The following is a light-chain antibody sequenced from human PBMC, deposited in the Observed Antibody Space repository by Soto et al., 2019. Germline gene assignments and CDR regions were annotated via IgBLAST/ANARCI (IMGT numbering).Light chain of an antibody. J-gene: IGKJ5*01. V-gene: IGKV1-5*01. CDR1: QNIRSR. CDR3: QQYGSSPIT. Sequence: DFQMTQSPSTLSASVGDRVTITCRASQNIRSRLAWFQQKPGKAPKLLIYDASSLESGVPQRFSGSGSGTEFTLTISSLEPEDFAVYYCQQYGSSPITFGQGTRLEI. CDR2: DAS.